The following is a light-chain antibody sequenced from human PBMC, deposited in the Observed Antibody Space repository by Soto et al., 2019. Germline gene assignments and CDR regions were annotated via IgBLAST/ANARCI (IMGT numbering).Light chain of an antibody. Sequence: DMQMVQSPASLSASVGDRVTITCRASQSISNYLNWYQQKPGKAPKLLIYAASSLHSGVPSRFSGSGSGTDFTLTISSLQPEDFATYYCQRSDNTPYTFGPGTTL. CDR1: QSISNY. CDR2: AAS. V-gene: IGKV1-39*01. CDR3: QRSDNTPYT. J-gene: IGKJ2*01.